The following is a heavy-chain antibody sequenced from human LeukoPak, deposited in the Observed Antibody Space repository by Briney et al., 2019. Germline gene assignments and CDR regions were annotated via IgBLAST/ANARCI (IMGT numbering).Heavy chain of an antibody. V-gene: IGHV3-23*01. Sequence: GGSLRLSCAASGFTFRLYVMTWVRQAPGKGLEWVSAITGSGGSIYYADSVRGRFTISRDNSKNTLYLQMNGLRDEDTAVYYCSHPSTPDYGGLDYWGQGTLVTVSS. D-gene: IGHD4-17*01. J-gene: IGHJ4*02. CDR3: SHPSTPDYGGLDY. CDR1: GFTFRLYV. CDR2: ITGSGGSI.